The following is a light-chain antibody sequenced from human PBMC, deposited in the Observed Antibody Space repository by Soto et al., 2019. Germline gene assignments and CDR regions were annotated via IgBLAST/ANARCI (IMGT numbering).Light chain of an antibody. CDR2: AAS. V-gene: IGKV1-6*01. J-gene: IGKJ1*01. Sequence: AIQMTQSPSSLSASIGDRVTITCRASQDIRDDLGWYQQKPGKAPNLLIYAASNLQTGVPSRFSGSGSGTDFTLTISSLQPEDFATYYCLQYNGYYRTFGQGTKVEIK. CDR3: LQYNGYYRT. CDR1: QDIRDD.